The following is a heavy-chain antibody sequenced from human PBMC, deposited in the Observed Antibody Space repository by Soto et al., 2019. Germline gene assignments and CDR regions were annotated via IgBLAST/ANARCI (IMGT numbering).Heavy chain of an antibody. J-gene: IGHJ1*01. D-gene: IGHD3-22*01. CDR3: ARDLVESGYPEYFQH. CDR2: IYSGGST. CDR1: GFTVSSNY. Sequence: EVQLVESGGGLIQPGGSLRLSCAASGFTVSSNYMSWVRQAPGKGLEWVSVIYSGGSTYYADSVKGRFTISRDNSKNTLYLQMNSLRYEDTAVYYCARDLVESGYPEYFQHWGQGTPVTVSS. V-gene: IGHV3-53*01.